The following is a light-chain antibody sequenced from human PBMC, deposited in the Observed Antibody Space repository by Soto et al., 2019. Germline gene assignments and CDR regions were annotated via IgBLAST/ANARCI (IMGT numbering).Light chain of an antibody. CDR1: HSVSIN. CDR2: GAS. V-gene: IGKV3-15*01. J-gene: IGKJ2*01. CDR3: QQYTNWSPMYA. Sequence: EILLTQSPATLSVSPGERAALSCRASHSVSINLAWYQQKPSQSPRLLIYGASTRAPGVPARFSGSGSVTDFSLTISSLQSEDSAVYYCQQYTNWSPMYAFGQGTKLEIK.